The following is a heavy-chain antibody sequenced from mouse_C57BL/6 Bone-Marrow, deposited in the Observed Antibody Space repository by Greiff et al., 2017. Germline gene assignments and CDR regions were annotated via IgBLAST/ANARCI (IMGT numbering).Heavy chain of an antibody. CDR1: GYAFSSYW. CDR2: IYPGDGDT. Sequence: QVQLQQSGAELVKPGASVKISCKASGYAFSSYWMNWVKQRPGKGLEWIGQIYPGDGDTNYNGKFKGKATLTADKSSSTAYMPLSSLTSEDSAVYFCASRGQPYYAMDYWGQGTSVTVSS. CDR3: ASRGQPYYAMDY. J-gene: IGHJ4*01. D-gene: IGHD3-3*01. V-gene: IGHV1-80*01.